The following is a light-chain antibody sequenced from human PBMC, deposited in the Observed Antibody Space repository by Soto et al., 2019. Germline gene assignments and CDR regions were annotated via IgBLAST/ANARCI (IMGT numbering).Light chain of an antibody. V-gene: IGKV4-1*01. J-gene: IGKJ1*01. Sequence: IVITHSLDYLSLALGERSAINCKSSQSVLYSSNNNNYIAWYQQKPGQPPKLIIYWASTRESGVPDRFSGSGSGTDFTLTISSLQAEDVAIYYCQQYYDTPSTFGQGTKVDIK. CDR2: WAS. CDR1: QSVLYSSNNNNY. CDR3: QQYYDTPST.